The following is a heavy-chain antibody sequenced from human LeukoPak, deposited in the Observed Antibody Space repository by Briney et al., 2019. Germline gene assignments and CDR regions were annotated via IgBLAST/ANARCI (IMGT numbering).Heavy chain of an antibody. J-gene: IGHJ4*02. CDR1: GFTFSSYE. CDR2: ISSSGSTI. CDR3: AKDRLLNCRGDCYIFDY. Sequence: SGGSLRLSCAASGFTFSSYEMNWVSQAPGKGLGWVSYISSSGSTIYYADSVKGRFSISRDNSKNTLYLQVNGLRTEDTAVYYCAKDRLLNCRGDCYIFDYWGQGTVVTVSS. V-gene: IGHV3-48*03. D-gene: IGHD2-21*02.